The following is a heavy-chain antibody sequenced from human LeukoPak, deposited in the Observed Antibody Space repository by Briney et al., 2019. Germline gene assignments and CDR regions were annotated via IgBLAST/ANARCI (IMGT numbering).Heavy chain of an antibody. CDR1: GFTFSSYG. CDR3: AKVRILSYYYYMDV. D-gene: IGHD3-10*01. V-gene: IGHV3-23*01. Sequence: GGSLRLSCAASGFTFSSYGMSWVRQAPGKGLEWVSAISGSGGSTYYADSVKGRFTISGDNSKNTLYLQMNSLRAEDTAVYYCAKVRILSYYYYMDVWGKGTTVTISS. J-gene: IGHJ6*03. CDR2: ISGSGGST.